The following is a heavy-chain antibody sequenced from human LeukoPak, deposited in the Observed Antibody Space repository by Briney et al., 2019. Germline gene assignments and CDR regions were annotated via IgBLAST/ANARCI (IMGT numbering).Heavy chain of an antibody. CDR2: ISGSADNT. Sequence: GGSLRLSCAASGFTFSSYAMSWVRQAPGKGLEWVSGISGSADNTNYAEAVKGRFTISRDNSKNTMYLQMNSLRAEDTAVYYCAKQGFGCWGQGTLVTVSS. CDR1: GFTFSSYA. CDR3: AKQGFGC. J-gene: IGHJ4*02. V-gene: IGHV3-23*01.